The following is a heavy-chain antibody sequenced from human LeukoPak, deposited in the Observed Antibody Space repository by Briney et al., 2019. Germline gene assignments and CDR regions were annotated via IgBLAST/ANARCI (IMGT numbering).Heavy chain of an antibody. J-gene: IGHJ4*02. D-gene: IGHD2-2*01. CDR2: IIPIFGTA. CDR3: AREVICSSTSCPHLREHISEDY. Sequence: SVKVSCKASGGTFSSYAISWVRQAPGQGLEWMGGIIPIFGTANYAQKFQGRVTITADESTSTAYMELSSLRSEDTAVYYCAREVICSSTSCPHLREHISEDYWGQGTLVTVSS. V-gene: IGHV1-69*13. CDR1: GGTFSSYA.